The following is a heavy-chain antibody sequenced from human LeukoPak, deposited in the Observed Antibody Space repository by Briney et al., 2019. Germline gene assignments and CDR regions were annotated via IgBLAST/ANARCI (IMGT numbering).Heavy chain of an antibody. CDR2: ISAYNGNT. V-gene: IGHV1-18*01. D-gene: IGHD3-22*01. J-gene: IGHJ4*02. Sequence: ASVKVSCKASGYTFTSYGISWVRQAPGQGLEWMGWISAYNGNTNYAQKLQGRVTMTTDTSTSTAYMELRSLRSDDTAVYYCARLRLEEYYYDSSGYGYFDYWGQGTLVTVSS. CDR1: GYTFTSYG. CDR3: ARLRLEEYYYDSSGYGYFDY.